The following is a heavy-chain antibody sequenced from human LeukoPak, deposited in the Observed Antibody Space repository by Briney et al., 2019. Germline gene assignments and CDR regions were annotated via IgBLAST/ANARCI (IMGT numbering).Heavy chain of an antibody. Sequence: SVKVSCKASGGTFSSYAISWVRQAPGQGLEWMGRIIPILGIANYAQKFQGRVTITADKSTSTAYMELSSLRSEDTAVYYCARARYCSGGSCYFFDYWGQGTLVTVSS. V-gene: IGHV1-69*04. CDR2: IIPILGIA. CDR1: GGTFSSYA. J-gene: IGHJ4*02. D-gene: IGHD2-15*01. CDR3: ARARYCSGGSCYFFDY.